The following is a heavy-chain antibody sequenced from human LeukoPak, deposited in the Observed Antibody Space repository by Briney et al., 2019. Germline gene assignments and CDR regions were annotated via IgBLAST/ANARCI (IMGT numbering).Heavy chain of an antibody. V-gene: IGHV3-30-3*01. J-gene: IGHJ4*02. D-gene: IGHD6-19*01. Sequence: GGSLRLSCAASGFTFSSYAMQWGRQAPGRGLEWVAVISYDGSNKYYADSVKGRFTISRDNSTNTLYLQMNSLRAEDTAVYYCAGGEAQWLVRCYFDYWGQGTLVTVSS. CDR1: GFTFSSYA. CDR3: AGGEAQWLVRCYFDY. CDR2: ISYDGSNK.